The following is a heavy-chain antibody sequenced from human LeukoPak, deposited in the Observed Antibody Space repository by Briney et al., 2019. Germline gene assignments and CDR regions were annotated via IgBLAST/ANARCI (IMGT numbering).Heavy chain of an antibody. Sequence: SGGSLRLSCEASGFTFSTYWMHWVRHAPGKGLVWVSRIKGDGSSTYYADSVKGRFTISRDNAKNTLYLQMNGLRADDTAVYYCANWPHSWGIGDYPDYWGQGTLVTVSS. J-gene: IGHJ4*02. V-gene: IGHV3-74*01. CDR3: ANWPHSWGIGDYPDY. CDR1: GFTFSTYW. CDR2: IKGDGSST. D-gene: IGHD3-16*01.